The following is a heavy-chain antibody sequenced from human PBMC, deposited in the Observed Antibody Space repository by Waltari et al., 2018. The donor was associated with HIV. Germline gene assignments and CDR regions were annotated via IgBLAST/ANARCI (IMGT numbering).Heavy chain of an antibody. CDR1: GFTFRSYA. CDR3: ALCSGTGCFWVSGSGMDV. J-gene: IGHJ6*02. Sequence: QLLESGGGLVQPGGSLRLSCAGSGFTFRSYAMSWVRQAPGKGLWGVSAISGYGAYTYYADAVKGRFSISRDNSKNTLYLQVNSLRVEDTAVYYCALCSGTGCFWVSGSGMDVWGLGTTVTVSS. V-gene: IGHV3-23*01. D-gene: IGHD2-2*01. CDR2: ISGYGAYT.